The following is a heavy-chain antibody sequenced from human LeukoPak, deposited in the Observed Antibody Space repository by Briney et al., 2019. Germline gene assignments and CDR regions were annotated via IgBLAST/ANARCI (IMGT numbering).Heavy chain of an antibody. Sequence: PGGSLRLSCAASGFTFSSHGMHWVRQAPGKGLEWVAVIRNDGSHKYYGDSVQGRFTISRDNAKNSLYLQMNSLRAEDTAVYYCARLCSGGSCYSGDGGAFDIWGQGTMVTVSS. J-gene: IGHJ3*02. CDR1: GFTFSSHG. V-gene: IGHV3-33*08. CDR3: ARLCSGGSCYSGDGGAFDI. CDR2: IRNDGSHK. D-gene: IGHD2-15*01.